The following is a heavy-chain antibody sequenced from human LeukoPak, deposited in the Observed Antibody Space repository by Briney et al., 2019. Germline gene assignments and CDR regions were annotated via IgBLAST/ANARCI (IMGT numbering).Heavy chain of an antibody. J-gene: IGHJ4*02. CDR1: GFTFSSYE. CDR3: AKAQIIVVVPAATNVDY. Sequence: GGSLRLSCAASGFTFSSYEMNWVRQAPGKGLEWVSGMSGSGSSTYYADSVKGRFTISRDNSKNTLYLQMNSLRAEDTAVYYCAKAQIIVVVPAATNVDYWGQGTLVTVSS. D-gene: IGHD2-2*01. V-gene: IGHV3-23*01. CDR2: MSGSGSST.